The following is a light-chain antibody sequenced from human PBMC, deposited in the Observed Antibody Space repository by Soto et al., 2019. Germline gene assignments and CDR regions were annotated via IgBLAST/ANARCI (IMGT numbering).Light chain of an antibody. V-gene: IGKV3-11*01. Sequence: EIVLTQSPATLSLSPGERATLSCRARPSVSQYLAWYQQKPGQAPRLLIHDASNRATGIPARFSGSGSGTDFTLTISSPEPEDFGVYYCQQRSNWPQITVGGGTKMEIK. CDR1: PSVSQY. CDR2: DAS. CDR3: QQRSNWPQIT. J-gene: IGKJ4*01.